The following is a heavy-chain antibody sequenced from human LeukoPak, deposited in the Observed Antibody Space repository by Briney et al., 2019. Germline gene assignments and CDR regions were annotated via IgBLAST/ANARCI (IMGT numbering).Heavy chain of an antibody. CDR2: ISSSSSYI. V-gene: IGHV3-21*01. CDR3: ARSDSSWFTGAARLGGFDP. J-gene: IGHJ5*02. D-gene: IGHD6-13*01. Sequence: PGGSLRLSCAASGFTFSSYAMSWVRQAPGKGLEWVSSISSSSSYIYYADSVKGRFTISRDNAKNSLYLQMNSLRAEDTAVYYCARSDSSWFTGAARLGGFDPWGQGTLVTVSS. CDR1: GFTFSSYA.